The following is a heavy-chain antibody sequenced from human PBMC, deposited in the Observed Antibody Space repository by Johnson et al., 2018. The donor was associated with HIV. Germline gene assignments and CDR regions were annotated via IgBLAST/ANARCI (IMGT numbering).Heavy chain of an antibody. V-gene: IGHV3-20*04. J-gene: IGHJ3*01. CDR2: INWNGGIT. CDR1: GFIFDDYG. D-gene: IGHD1-26*01. CDR3: ARRDSGSLSFDL. Sequence: VQLVESGGGVLRPGASLRLSCEGFGFIFDDYGLNWVRQAPGKGLEWVSGINWNGGITGYADSVKGRCTISRDNDKSYVYMQMNNLRAEDTAFYYCARRDSGSLSFDLWGQGTMVTVSS.